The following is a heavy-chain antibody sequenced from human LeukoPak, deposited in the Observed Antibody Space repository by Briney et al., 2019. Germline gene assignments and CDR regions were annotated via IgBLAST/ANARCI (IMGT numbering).Heavy chain of an antibody. CDR2: IKNDGSIT. CDR3: ARHRPRWSLDV. V-gene: IGHV3-74*01. J-gene: IGHJ6*02. D-gene: IGHD3-3*01. CDR1: GFIFSGCW. Sequence: GGSLRLSCAASGFIFSGCWMHWVRQAPGKGLVWLSRIKNDGSITSYADSVKGRFTISRDNAKNSLFLQTNSLRAEDTAVYFCARHRPRWSLDVWGQGTTVTVSS.